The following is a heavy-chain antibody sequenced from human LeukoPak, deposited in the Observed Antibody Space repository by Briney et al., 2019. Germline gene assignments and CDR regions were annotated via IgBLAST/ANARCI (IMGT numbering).Heavy chain of an antibody. V-gene: IGHV1-46*01. CDR2: INPSGGST. J-gene: IGHJ2*01. CDR1: GYTFTSYY. Sequence: ASVKVSCKASGYTFTSYYMHWVRQAPGQGLEWMGIINPSGGSTSYAQRFQGRVTMTRDTSTSTVYMELSSLRSEDTAVYYCARTISDWYFDLWGRGTLVTVSS. CDR3: ARTISDWYFDL. D-gene: IGHD5-12*01.